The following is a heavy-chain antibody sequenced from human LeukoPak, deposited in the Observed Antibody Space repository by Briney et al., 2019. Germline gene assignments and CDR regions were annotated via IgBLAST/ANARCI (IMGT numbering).Heavy chain of an antibody. V-gene: IGHV4-59*01. J-gene: IGHJ6*03. D-gene: IGHD4-11*01. CDR2: ADHTGST. Sequence: SETLSLTCTVSDDSITMYYWTWLRQPPGKGLEWIGYADHTGSTKFNPSLNGRVSISRDTSNNFFSLRLRSVTAADTAVYFCARGRVSSSTWYSTYYYFFYMDFWGKGTTVTVSS. CDR3: ARGRVSSSTWYSTYYYFFYMDF. CDR1: DDSITMYY.